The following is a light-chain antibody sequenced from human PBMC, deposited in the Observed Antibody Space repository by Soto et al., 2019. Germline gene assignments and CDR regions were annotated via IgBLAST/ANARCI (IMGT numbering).Light chain of an antibody. V-gene: IGLV2-14*03. CDR1: SSDVGAYNF. CDR2: NVY. J-gene: IGLJ1*01. Sequence: QSALTQPASVSGSPGQSITISCTGTSSDVGAYNFVSWHQQHPGKAPKLMIYNVYDRPSGISYRFSGSKSGNTASLTISGLQGEDEADYYCSAYTVSRTYVFGNGTKVTGL. CDR3: SAYTVSRTYV.